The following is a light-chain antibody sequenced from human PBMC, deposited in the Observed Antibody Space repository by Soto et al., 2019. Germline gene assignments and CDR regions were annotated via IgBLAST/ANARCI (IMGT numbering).Light chain of an antibody. CDR1: QSVSSY. Sequence: EAVLTQSPATLSLSPGERATLSCRASQSVSSYLAWYQQKPGQAPRLLIYDASNRATGIPARFSGSGSGTDFTLTICSLEPEDFAVYYCQQRSNWPYTFGQGTNLEIK. J-gene: IGKJ2*01. CDR3: QQRSNWPYT. V-gene: IGKV3-11*01. CDR2: DAS.